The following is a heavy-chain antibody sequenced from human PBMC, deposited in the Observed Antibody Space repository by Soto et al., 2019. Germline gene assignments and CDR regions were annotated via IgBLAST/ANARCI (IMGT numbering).Heavy chain of an antibody. J-gene: IGHJ4*02. V-gene: IGHV1-69*01. CDR2: IIPLYGTA. CDR3: VRRPQGIGPALYYFDS. Sequence: QVQLLQSGAEVKKPGSSVKVFCKASGGAFNTYTFSWVRQAPGQGLEWVGGIIPLYGTAKYAQKFQGRVTISADASTSTGYMELTSLTTDDTAVYYCVRRPQGIGPALYYFDSWGQGTRVTVSS. CDR1: GGAFNTYT. D-gene: IGHD3-16*01.